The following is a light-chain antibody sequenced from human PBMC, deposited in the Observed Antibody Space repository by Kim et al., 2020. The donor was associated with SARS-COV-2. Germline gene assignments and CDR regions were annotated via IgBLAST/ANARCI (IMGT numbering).Light chain of an antibody. CDR3: QTWGTGIQV. Sequence: QLVLTQSPSASASLGASVKLTCTLSSGHSSYAIAWHQQQPEKGPRYLMKLNSDGSHSKGDGIPDRFSGSSSGAERYLTISSLQSEDEADYYCQTWGTGIQVFRRGTQLTVL. CDR2: LNSDGSH. V-gene: IGLV4-69*01. J-gene: IGLJ3*02. CDR1: SGHSSYA.